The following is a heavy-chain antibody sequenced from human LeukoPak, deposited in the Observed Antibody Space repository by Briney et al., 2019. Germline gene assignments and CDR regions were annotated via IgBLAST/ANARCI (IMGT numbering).Heavy chain of an antibody. Sequence: SETLSLTCTVSGYSISSSSYYWGWIRQPPGKGLEWIGSIYHSGSTYYNPSLKSRVTISVDTSKNQFSLKLSSVTAADTAVYYCARENGYKYDYWGQGTPVTVSS. CDR3: ARENGYKYDY. D-gene: IGHD5-24*01. J-gene: IGHJ4*02. V-gene: IGHV4-39*07. CDR2: IYHSGST. CDR1: GYSISSSSYY.